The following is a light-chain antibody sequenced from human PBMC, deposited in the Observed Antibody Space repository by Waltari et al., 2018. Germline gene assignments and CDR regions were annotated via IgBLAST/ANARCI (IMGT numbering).Light chain of an antibody. CDR1: QSISSY. Sequence: DIQMTQSPSSLSASVGDRVTITCRASQSISSYLNWYQQKPGKAPKPLIYAASSLQSGVPSRFSGSGSGTDFTLTISSLQPEDFATYECQQSYSTPWTFGQGTKVEIK. V-gene: IGKV1-39*01. CDR3: QQSYSTPWT. J-gene: IGKJ1*01. CDR2: AAS.